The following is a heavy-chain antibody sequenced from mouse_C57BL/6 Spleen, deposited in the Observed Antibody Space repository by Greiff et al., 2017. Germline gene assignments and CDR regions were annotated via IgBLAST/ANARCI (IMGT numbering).Heavy chain of an antibody. CDR2: IVPSDSNT. CDR1: GYTFTSYW. Sequence: QVQLQQPGAELVRPGSSVKLSCKASGYTFTSYWMHWVKQRPIQGLEGIGNIVPSDSNTHYNQKFKDKATLTVDKSSSTASMQLSSLTSEDSAVYYCVSCLYDFDYWGQGTTLTVSS. J-gene: IGHJ2*01. D-gene: IGHD2-10*02. CDR3: VSCLYDFDY. V-gene: IGHV1-52*01.